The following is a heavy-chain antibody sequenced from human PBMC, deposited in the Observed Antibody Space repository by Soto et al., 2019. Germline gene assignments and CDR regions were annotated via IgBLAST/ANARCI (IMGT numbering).Heavy chain of an antibody. CDR3: VRKPNRAGSFDS. V-gene: IGHV4-59*01. D-gene: IGHD2-8*01. J-gene: IGHJ4*02. CDR1: GGTIGDYY. CDR2: IYYIGKT. Sequence: SETLSLTCSISGGTIGDYYWSWIRQPPGKGLEWLAYIYYIGKTDQNPSLERRVSISLGTSKNKFSMNLRSVTAADTAVYYCVRKPNRAGSFDSWGQG.